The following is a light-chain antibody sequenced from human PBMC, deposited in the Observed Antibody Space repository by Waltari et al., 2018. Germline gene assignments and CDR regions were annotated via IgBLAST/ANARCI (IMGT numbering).Light chain of an antibody. CDR1: QSLLYSNGYNY. V-gene: IGKV2-28*01. Sequence: DVVMTQSPLSLPVTPGEPASISCRSSQSLLYSNGYNYVNWYLQRPGQSPQLLIYLGSNRAAGVPGRLSGSGSGTDFTLKISRVEAEDVGVYYCMQGLHFPLTFGPGTKVDIK. J-gene: IGKJ3*01. CDR3: MQGLHFPLT. CDR2: LGS.